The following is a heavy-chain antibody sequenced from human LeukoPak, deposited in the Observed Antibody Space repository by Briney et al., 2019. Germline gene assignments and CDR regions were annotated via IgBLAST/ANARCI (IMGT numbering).Heavy chain of an antibody. V-gene: IGHV3-30*02. J-gene: IGHJ4*02. Sequence: GGSLRLSCAASGFTFSSYGMHWVRQAPGKGLEWVAFIRYDGSNKYYADSVKGRFTISRDNSKNTLYLQMNSLRAEDTAVYYCAKDLSIAAAGTCGYWGQGTLVTVSS. CDR2: IRYDGSNK. D-gene: IGHD6-13*01. CDR3: AKDLSIAAAGTCGY. CDR1: GFTFSSYG.